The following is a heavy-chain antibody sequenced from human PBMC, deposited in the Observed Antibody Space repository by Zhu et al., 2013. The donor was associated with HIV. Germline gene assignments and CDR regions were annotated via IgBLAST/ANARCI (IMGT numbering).Heavy chain of an antibody. D-gene: IGHD2-21*02. CDR3: ARVLRDSSWHNWFDP. CDR2: MNPKSGNT. Sequence: QVQLVQSGAEVKRPGASVKVSCKASGYNFMNYDINWVRQAPGQGLEWMGWMNPKSGNTGYAEKFLGRVTLTRNSSITTAYMELRSLRSEDTAIYYCARVLRDSSWHNWFDPVGPGNPPHRLV. CDR1: GYNFMNYD. J-gene: IGHJ5*02. V-gene: IGHV1-8*01.